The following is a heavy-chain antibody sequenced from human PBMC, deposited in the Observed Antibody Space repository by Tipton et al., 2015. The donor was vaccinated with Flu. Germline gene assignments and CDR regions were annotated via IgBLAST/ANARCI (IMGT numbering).Heavy chain of an antibody. V-gene: IGHV3-48*03. D-gene: IGHD3-16*01. CDR2: IRSSGTTR. CDR3: ARGFIRLCDY. CDR1: GFSFSNSG. J-gene: IGHJ4*02. Sequence: SLRLSCAASGFSFSNSGMHWVRQAPGKGLEWVSYIRSSGTTRYYADSVKGRFTISRDNAKNSLYLQMNGLRAEDTAVYYCARGFIRLCDYWGQGTLVTVSS.